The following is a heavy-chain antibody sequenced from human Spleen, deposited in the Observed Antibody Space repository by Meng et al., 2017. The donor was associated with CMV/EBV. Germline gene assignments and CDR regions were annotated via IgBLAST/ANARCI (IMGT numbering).Heavy chain of an antibody. CDR2: IIPIFGTA. CDR3: ARGWEQLAFDY. J-gene: IGHJ4*02. D-gene: IGHD6-13*01. V-gene: IGHV1-69*12. CDR1: GGTFSSYA. Sequence: VQLVQSWARGKKTVSWVKVACKASGGTFSSYAISWVRQAPGQGLEWMGGIIPIFGTANYARKFQGRVTITADESTSTAYMELSSLRSEDTAVYYCARGWEQLAFDYWGQGTLVTVSS.